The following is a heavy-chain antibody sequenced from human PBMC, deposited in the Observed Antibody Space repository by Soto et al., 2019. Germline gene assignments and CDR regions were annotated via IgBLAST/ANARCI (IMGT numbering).Heavy chain of an antibody. V-gene: IGHV5-10-1*01. D-gene: IGHD3-10*01. CDR1: GYSFTSYW. J-gene: IGHJ6*02. CDR3: ASSYGSGSGAYYYYYGMDV. CDR2: IDPSDSYT. Sequence: GESLKISCKGSGYSFTSYWISRVRQMPGKGLEWMGRIDPSDSYTNYSPSFQGHVTISADKSISTAYLQWSSLKASDTAMYYCASSYGSGSGAYYYYYGMDVWGQGTTVTVSS.